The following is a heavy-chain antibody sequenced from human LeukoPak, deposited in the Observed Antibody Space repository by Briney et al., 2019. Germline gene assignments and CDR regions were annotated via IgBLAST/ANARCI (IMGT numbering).Heavy chain of an antibody. CDR3: ARDESIAAAGFDY. CDR2: IIPIFGTA. Sequence: GSSVKVSCKASGGTFSSYAISWARQAPGQGLEWMGGIIPIFGTANYAQKFQGRVTITADESTSTAYMELSSLRSEDTAVYYCARDESIAAAGFDYWGQGTLVTVSS. D-gene: IGHD6-13*01. V-gene: IGHV1-69*01. CDR1: GGTFSSYA. J-gene: IGHJ4*02.